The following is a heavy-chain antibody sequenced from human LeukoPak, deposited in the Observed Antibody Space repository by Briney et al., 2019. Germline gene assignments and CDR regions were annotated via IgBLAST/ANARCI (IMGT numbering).Heavy chain of an antibody. J-gene: IGHJ6*03. CDR3: ARDSTMVYYYYYYMDV. CDR1: GYTFTGYY. Sequence: ASVKVSCKASGYTFTGYYMYWVRQAPGQGLEWMGWINPNSGGTNYAQKFQGRVTMTRDTSISTAYMELSRLRSDDTAVYYCARDSTMVYYYYYYMDVWGKGTTVTVSS. D-gene: IGHD4/OR15-4a*01. CDR2: INPNSGGT. V-gene: IGHV1-2*02.